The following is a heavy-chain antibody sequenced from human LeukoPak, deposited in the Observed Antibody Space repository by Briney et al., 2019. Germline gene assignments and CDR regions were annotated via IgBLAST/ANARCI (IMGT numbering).Heavy chain of an antibody. CDR2: IYPGDSDT. V-gene: IGHV5-51*01. J-gene: IGHJ3*02. Sequence: GESLKISCEGSGYGFTSYWIAWVRQMPGKGLEWMGIIYPGDSDTRHSPSFQGEVTISADMSISTAYLQWSSLKASDTAMYYCAGRRRTDRAFDIWGQGTMVTVFS. D-gene: IGHD1-1*01. CDR1: GYGFTSYW. CDR3: AGRRRTDRAFDI.